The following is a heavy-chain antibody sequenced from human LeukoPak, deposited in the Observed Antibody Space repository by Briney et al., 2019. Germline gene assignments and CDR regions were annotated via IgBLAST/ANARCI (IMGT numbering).Heavy chain of an antibody. D-gene: IGHD2-15*01. J-gene: IGHJ5*02. V-gene: IGHV3-23*01. CDR3: TKSPPRIAVVVAPTGWFDP. CDR2: ISGSGGST. Sequence: GGSLRLSCTASGFSFSNYPMSWVRQAPGKGLEWVSTISGSGGSTYYADSVKGRFTISRDNSKNTLYLQMNSPRADDTAVYYCTKSPPRIAVVVAPTGWFDPWGQGTLVTVSS. CDR1: GFSFSNYP.